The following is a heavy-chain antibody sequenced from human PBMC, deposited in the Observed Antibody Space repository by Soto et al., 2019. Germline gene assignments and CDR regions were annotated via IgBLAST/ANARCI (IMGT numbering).Heavy chain of an antibody. CDR2: IIPIFGTA. CDR1: GGTFSSYA. D-gene: IGHD6-13*01. V-gene: IGHV1-69*06. Sequence: QVQLVQSGAEVKKPGSSVKVSCKASGGTFSSYAISWVRQAPGQGLEWMGGIIPIFGTANYAQKFQGRVTITADKSTSTAYMELSILRSEDTAVYYCARVRPTGIAAAGTNYYYGMDVWGQGTTVTVSS. CDR3: ARVRPTGIAAAGTNYYYGMDV. J-gene: IGHJ6*02.